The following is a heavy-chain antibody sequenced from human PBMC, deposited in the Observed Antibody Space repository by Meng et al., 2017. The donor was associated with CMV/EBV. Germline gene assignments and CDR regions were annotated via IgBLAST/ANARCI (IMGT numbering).Heavy chain of an antibody. V-gene: IGHV3-30-3*01. CDR1: GFTFSSYA. Sequence: VGFGGGLVRPWRSLRLSCPASGFTFSSYAMHWVRQAPGKGLEWVAVISYDGSNKYYADSVKGRFTISRDNSKNTLYLQMNSLRAEDTAVYYCARAGEAYCGGDCYPGFDPWGQGTLVTVS. CDR2: ISYDGSNK. D-gene: IGHD2-21*02. J-gene: IGHJ5*02. CDR3: ARAGEAYCGGDCYPGFDP.